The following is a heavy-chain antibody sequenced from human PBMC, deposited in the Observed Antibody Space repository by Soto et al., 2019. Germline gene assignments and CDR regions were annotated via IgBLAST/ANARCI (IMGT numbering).Heavy chain of an antibody. D-gene: IGHD6-13*01. CDR1: GGSISSGGYS. J-gene: IGHJ5*02. Sequence: PSETLSLTCAVSGGSISSGGYSWSWIRQPPGKGLEWIGYIYHSGSTYYNPSLKSRVTISVDRSKNQFSLKLSSATAADTAVYYCARAGSSWYGGRDWFDPWGQGTLVTVSS. CDR3: ARAGSSWYGGRDWFDP. V-gene: IGHV4-30-2*01. CDR2: IYHSGST.